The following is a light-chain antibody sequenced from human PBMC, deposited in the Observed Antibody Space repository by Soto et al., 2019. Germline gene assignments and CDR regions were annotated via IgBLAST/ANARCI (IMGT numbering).Light chain of an antibody. CDR3: HQYGGSPPYT. CDR1: QSVSSTF. Sequence: EIVLTQSPGTLSLSPGDRATLSCRASQSVSSTFLVWYQQKPGQAPRLLIHGASSRATGIPDRFSGSGSGTDFTLTISRLEPEDFSVYYCHQYGGSPPYTFGQGTNLEIK. V-gene: IGKV3-20*01. CDR2: GAS. J-gene: IGKJ2*01.